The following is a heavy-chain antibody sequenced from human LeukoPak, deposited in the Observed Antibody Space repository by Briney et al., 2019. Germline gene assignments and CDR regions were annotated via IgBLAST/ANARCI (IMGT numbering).Heavy chain of an antibody. Sequence: WVRQAPGKGLEWIGSIYYSGSTYYNPSLKSRVTISVDTSKNQFSLKLSSVTAAATAVYYCARGLKYYYYSSGHGAPDWYFDLWGRGTLVTVSS. D-gene: IGHD3-22*01. J-gene: IGHJ2*01. CDR2: IYYSGST. CDR3: ARGLKYYYYSSGHGAPDWYFDL. V-gene: IGHV4-39*07.